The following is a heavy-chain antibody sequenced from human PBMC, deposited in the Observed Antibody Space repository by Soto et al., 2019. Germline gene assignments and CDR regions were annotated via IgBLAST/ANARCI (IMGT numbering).Heavy chain of an antibody. CDR2: IYYSGST. Sequence: SKTLSLTCTVSGGSISSSSYYWGWIRQPPGKGLEWIGSIYYSGSTYYNPSLKSRVTISVDTSKNQFSLKLSSVTAADTAVYYCARQEQWLACFDYWGQGTLVTVSS. V-gene: IGHV4-39*01. J-gene: IGHJ4*02. CDR1: GGSISSSSYY. CDR3: ARQEQWLACFDY. D-gene: IGHD6-19*01.